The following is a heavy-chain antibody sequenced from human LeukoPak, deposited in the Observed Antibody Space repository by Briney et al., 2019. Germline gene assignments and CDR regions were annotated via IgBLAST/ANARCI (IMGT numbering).Heavy chain of an antibody. CDR1: GFTFSTFW. CDR3: TSWGDTTAEYFQR. Sequence: PGGSLRLSCVTPGFTFSTFWMNWVRQAPGKGLEWVAHINPDGRDTYYVDSVKGRFTISRDNAENSMYLQMNSLRVEDTAVYYCTSWGDTTAEYFQRWGQGTLATVSS. J-gene: IGHJ1*01. V-gene: IGHV3-7*01. CDR2: INPDGRDT. D-gene: IGHD2-21*02.